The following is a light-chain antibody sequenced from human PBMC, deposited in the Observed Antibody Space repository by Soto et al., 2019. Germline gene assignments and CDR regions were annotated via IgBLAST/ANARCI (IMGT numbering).Light chain of an antibody. CDR3: CSHAGYSTWV. CDR1: SSNIGAGFD. Sequence: QSVLTQPPSVSGAPGQRVTISCTGSSSNIGAGFDVHWYHQIAGTAPKLLIYGNSNRPSGVPDRFSGSKSGTSASLAINGLQAEDEADYYCCSHAGYSTWVFGGGTQLTVL. J-gene: IGLJ3*02. CDR2: GNS. V-gene: IGLV1-40*01.